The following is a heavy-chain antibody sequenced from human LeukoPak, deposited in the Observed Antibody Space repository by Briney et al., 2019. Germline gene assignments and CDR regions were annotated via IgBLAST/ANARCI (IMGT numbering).Heavy chain of an antibody. Sequence: SETLSLTCTVSGGSISSYYWRWIRQPAGKGLEWIGRIYTSGSTNYNPSLQSRVTMSVDTYKNQFSLKLSSVTAADTAVYYCARSRIAADDYGMDVWGQGTTVTVSS. CDR2: IYTSGST. V-gene: IGHV4-4*07. CDR3: ARSRIAADDYGMDV. J-gene: IGHJ6*02. CDR1: GGSISSYY. D-gene: IGHD6-13*01.